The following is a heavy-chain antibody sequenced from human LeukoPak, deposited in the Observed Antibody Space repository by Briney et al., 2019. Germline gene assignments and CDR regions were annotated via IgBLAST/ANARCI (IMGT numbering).Heavy chain of an antibody. V-gene: IGHV4-59*01. CDR3: ARGFAYADTGSFDY. Sequence: SETLSLTCTVSGGSISSYYWSWIRQPQGKGPEWIGYIYYSGSTTYNPSLKSRVTISVDTSKNQFSLKLNSVTAADTAMYYCARGFAYADTGSFDYWGQGTLVTVSS. CDR1: GGSISSYY. J-gene: IGHJ4*02. CDR2: IYYSGST. D-gene: IGHD4-17*01.